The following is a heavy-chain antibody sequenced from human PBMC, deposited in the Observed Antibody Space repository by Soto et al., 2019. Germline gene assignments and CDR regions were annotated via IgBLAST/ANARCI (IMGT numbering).Heavy chain of an antibody. CDR2: IYHTGKT. D-gene: IGHD2-2*01. CDR1: GDAIYIGGYY. CDR3: ARHGSSTANLIDR. J-gene: IGHJ5*02. Sequence: SETLSLTCTVSGDAIYIGGYYWTWIRQHPGKGLEWTGYIYHTGKTYYNPSLESRVTMSVDTSKNQFSLKLASVTAADTAVYYCARHGSSTANLIDRWGQGTLATVSS. V-gene: IGHV4-31*03.